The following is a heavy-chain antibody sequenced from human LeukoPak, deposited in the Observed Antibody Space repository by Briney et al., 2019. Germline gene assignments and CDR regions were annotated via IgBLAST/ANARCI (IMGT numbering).Heavy chain of an antibody. V-gene: IGHV4-39*07. Sequence: SETLSLTCSVSGVSISTSVFYWGWIRQPPGKGLEWIGTIYSSGTTFYNPSLKSRVTISVDTSKNQFSLKLSSVTAADTAVYYCATREVKYNWNGEDAFDIWGQGTMVTVSS. J-gene: IGHJ3*02. CDR2: IYSSGTT. CDR3: ATREVKYNWNGEDAFDI. D-gene: IGHD1-20*01. CDR1: GVSISTSVFY.